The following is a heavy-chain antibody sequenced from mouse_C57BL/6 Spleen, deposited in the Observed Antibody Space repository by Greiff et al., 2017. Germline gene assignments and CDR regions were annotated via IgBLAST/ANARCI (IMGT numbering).Heavy chain of an antibody. V-gene: IGHV1-42*01. Sequence: VHVKQSGPELVKPGASVKISCKASGYSFTGYYMNWVKQSPEKSLEWIGEINPSTGGTTYNQKFKAKATLTVDKSSSTAYMQLKSLTSEDSAVYYCARGRIGLSVGYWGQGTTLSVSS. CDR1: GYSFTGYY. CDR3: ARGRIGLSVGY. J-gene: IGHJ2*01. CDR2: INPSTGGT.